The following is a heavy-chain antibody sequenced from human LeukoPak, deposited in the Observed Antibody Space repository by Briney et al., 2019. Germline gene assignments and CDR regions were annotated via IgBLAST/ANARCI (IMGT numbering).Heavy chain of an antibody. CDR2: IIPIFGTA. CDR1: GGTFSSYA. J-gene: IGHJ4*02. Sequence: SVKVSCKASGGTFSSYAISWVRQAPGQGLEWMGGIIPIFGTANYAQKFQGRVTITADESTSTAYMELSSLRSEDTAVYYCATDSYGSGSPFDYWGQGTLVTVSS. D-gene: IGHD3-10*01. CDR3: ATDSYGSGSPFDY. V-gene: IGHV1-69*01.